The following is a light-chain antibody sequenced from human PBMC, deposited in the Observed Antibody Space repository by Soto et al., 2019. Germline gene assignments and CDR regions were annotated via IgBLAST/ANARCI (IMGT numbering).Light chain of an antibody. CDR2: DVS. CDR3: SSYTSSSTLYV. Sequence: QSVLTQPASVSGSPGQSITFSCTGTSSDVGGYNYVSWYQQHPGKAPKLMIYDVSNRPSGVSNRFSGSKSGNTASLTISGLQAEDEADYYCSSYTSSSTLYVFGTGT. CDR1: SSDVGGYNY. V-gene: IGLV2-14*01. J-gene: IGLJ1*01.